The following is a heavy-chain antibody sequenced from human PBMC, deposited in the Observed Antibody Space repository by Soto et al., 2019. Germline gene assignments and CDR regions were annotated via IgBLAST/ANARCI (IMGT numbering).Heavy chain of an antibody. J-gene: IGHJ4*02. CDR1: GYTFTSYG. V-gene: IGHV1-3*01. Sequence: ASVKVSCKASGYTFTSYGINWVRQAPGRGLEWMGWINPGNGNTKYSQQFQGRVIIDRDTSASTTYMELSSLRPEDTAVYYCARGGYFDSSNYLAYWGLGTLVTVSS. CDR2: INPGNGNT. CDR3: ARGGYFDSSNYLAY. D-gene: IGHD3-22*01.